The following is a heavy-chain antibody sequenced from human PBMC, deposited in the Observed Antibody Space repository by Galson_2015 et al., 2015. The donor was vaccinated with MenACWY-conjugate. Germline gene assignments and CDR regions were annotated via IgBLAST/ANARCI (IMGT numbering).Heavy chain of an antibody. D-gene: IGHD1-26*01. CDR1: GFTFSNYA. V-gene: IGHV3-23*01. Sequence: SLRLSCAASGFTFSNYAMTWVRQAPGKGLEWVSEISKSGDSTNYTDPVKGRFTISRDNSRNTLFLQMNSLRAEDTAVYYCAKGSWEDSWGQGTLVTVSP. CDR2: ISKSGDST. CDR3: AKGSWEDS. J-gene: IGHJ4*02.